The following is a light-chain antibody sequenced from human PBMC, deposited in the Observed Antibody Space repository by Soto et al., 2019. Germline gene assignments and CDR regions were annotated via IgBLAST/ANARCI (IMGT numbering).Light chain of an antibody. J-gene: IGKJ4*01. CDR2: GAS. CDR3: QQYDSSPLT. CDR1: QSVSSSY. V-gene: IGKV3-20*01. Sequence: EIVLTQSPGTLSLSPGERATLSCRASQSVSSSYLAWYQQNPGQAPRLLLYGASSRATGIPDRFSGSGSGTDFTLTISRLEPEDFAVYYCQQYDSSPLTFGGGTKVEIK.